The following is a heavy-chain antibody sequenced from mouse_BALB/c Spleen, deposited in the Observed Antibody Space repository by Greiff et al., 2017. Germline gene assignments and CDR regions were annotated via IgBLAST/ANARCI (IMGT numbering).Heavy chain of an antibody. Sequence: EVHLVESGPGLVKPSQSLSLTCTVTGYSITSDYAWNWIRQFPGNKLEWMGYISYSGSTSYNPSLKSRISITRDTSKNQFFLQLNSVTTEDTATYYCARRGYYGNYYAMDYWGQGTSVTVSS. D-gene: IGHD2-1*01. CDR2: ISYSGST. V-gene: IGHV3-2*02. CDR3: ARRGYYGNYYAMDY. CDR1: GYSITSDYA. J-gene: IGHJ4*01.